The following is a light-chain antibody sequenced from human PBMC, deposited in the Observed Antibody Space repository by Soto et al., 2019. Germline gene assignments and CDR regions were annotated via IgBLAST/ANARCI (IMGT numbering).Light chain of an antibody. CDR3: KKYDSYPPP. Sequence: DIQMTQSPSTLSASVGDRVTITCRASQSISRWLAWYQQKPGKAPNLLIYKASSLESGVPSRFRGSGSGTKFTLTVSTLQPDYFTTFYGKKYDSYPPPFGGGSRGDTK. J-gene: IGKJ4*01. CDR2: KAS. V-gene: IGKV1-5*03. CDR1: QSISRW.